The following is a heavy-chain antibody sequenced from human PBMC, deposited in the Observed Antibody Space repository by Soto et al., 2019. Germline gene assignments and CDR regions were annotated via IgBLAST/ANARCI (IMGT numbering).Heavy chain of an antibody. V-gene: IGHV2-26*01. CDR3: ARIIGGYDFWSGYYKGPD. CDR1: GFSLSNARMG. Sequence: QVTLKESGPVLVKPTETLTLTCTVSGFSLSNARMGVSWIRQPPGKALEWLAHIFSNDEKSYSTSLKCRLTNCKDTTNRHVVNNMTNMDPVDTATYYCARIIGGYDFWSGYYKGPDWGQGTLVTVSS. D-gene: IGHD3-3*01. J-gene: IGHJ4*02. CDR2: IFSNDEK.